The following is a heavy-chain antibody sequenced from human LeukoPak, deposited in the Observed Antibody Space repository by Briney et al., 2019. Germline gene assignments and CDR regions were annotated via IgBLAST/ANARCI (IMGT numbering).Heavy chain of an antibody. V-gene: IGHV3-21*01. J-gene: IGHJ6*03. CDR3: ARQYCSGSSCYYYSFYYMDV. Sequence: AGGSLRLSCAASGFTFSSYSINWVRQAPGKGLEWVSSISSASSYIYYADSVKGRFTVSRDNAKNSLYLQMNSLRVEDTAVYYCARQYCSGSSCYYYSFYYMDVWGKGTTVTVSS. CDR2: ISSASSYI. D-gene: IGHD2-2*01. CDR1: GFTFSSYS.